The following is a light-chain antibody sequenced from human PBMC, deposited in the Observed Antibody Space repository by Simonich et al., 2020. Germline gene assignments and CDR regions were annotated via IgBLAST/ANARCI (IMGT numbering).Light chain of an antibody. V-gene: IGLV2-14*01. J-gene: IGLJ2*01. Sequence: QSALTQPASVSGSPGQSITISCTGTGSDVGGYNYVSWYQQHPGKAPKLMIYDVRKRPSGVSNRFSGSKSGNTASLTISGLQAEDEADYYCSSYTSSSIVVFGGGTKLTVL. CDR2: DVR. CDR3: SSYTSSSIVV. CDR1: GSDVGGYNY.